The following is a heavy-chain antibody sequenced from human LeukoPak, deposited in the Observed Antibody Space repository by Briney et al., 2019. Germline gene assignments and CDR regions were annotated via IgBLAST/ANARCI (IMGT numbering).Heavy chain of an antibody. J-gene: IGHJ4*02. Sequence: PSETLSLTCTVSGGSISSYYWSWLRQPPGKGLEWIGYIYYTGSTNYNPSPKSRLTISVDTSKSQFSLRLNSVTAADTAVYYCARANYFDYWGQGTLVTVSS. CDR1: GGSISSYY. V-gene: IGHV4-59*01. CDR2: IYYTGST. CDR3: ARANYFDY.